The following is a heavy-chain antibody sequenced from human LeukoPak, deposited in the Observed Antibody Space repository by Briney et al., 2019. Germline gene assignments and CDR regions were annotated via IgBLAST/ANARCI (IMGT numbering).Heavy chain of an antibody. CDR3: AKDRKRITMIVVVTPIDY. V-gene: IGHV3-30*02. Sequence: GGSLRLSCAASGFTFSSYGMHWVRQAPGKGLEWVAFIRYDGSNKYYADSVKGRFTISRDNSKNTLYLQMNSLRAEDTAVYYCAKDRKRITMIVVVTPIDYWGKGTLSPSPQ. D-gene: IGHD3-22*01. J-gene: IGHJ4*02. CDR1: GFTFSSYG. CDR2: IRYDGSNK.